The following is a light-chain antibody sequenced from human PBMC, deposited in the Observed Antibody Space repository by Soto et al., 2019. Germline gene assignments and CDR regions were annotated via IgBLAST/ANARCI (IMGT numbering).Light chain of an antibody. Sequence: QSVLTQPRSVSGSPGQSVTISCTGTSSDVGGYNYVSWYQQRPGKAPKLMIYDVSKRPSGVPDRFSGSKSGNTASLTISGLQAEDEADYYCCSYAGSYTRYVFGTGTKVTVL. V-gene: IGLV2-11*01. CDR2: DVS. CDR1: SSDVGGYNY. J-gene: IGLJ1*01. CDR3: CSYAGSYTRYV.